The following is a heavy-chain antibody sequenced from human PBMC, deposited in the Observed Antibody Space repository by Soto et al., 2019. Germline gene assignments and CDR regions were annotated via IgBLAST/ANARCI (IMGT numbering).Heavy chain of an antibody. CDR1: GFTFSSYA. CDR2: ISGSGGST. V-gene: IGHV3-23*01. J-gene: IGHJ4*02. Sequence: PGGSLRLSCAASGFTFSSYAMSWVRQAPGKGLEWVSAISGSGGSTYYADSVKGRFTISRDNARNSLYLHMNSLRAEGTAVYYCTRDLDTRGSAPISEYWGQGTLVTV. D-gene: IGHD3-22*01. CDR3: TRDLDTRGSAPISEY.